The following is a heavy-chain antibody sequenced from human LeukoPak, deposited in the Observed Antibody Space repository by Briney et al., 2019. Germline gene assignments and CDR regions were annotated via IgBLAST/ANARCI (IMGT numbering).Heavy chain of an antibody. Sequence: PSQTLSLTCTVSGGSISIGGYHWSWIRQHPGKGLEWIGYIYYSGSTYYNPSLKSRVTISVDTSKNQFSLKLSSVTAADTAVYYCARDHAVITVTTLAVWGKGTTVTVSS. CDR1: GGSISIGGYH. CDR3: ARDHAVITVTTLAV. D-gene: IGHD1-7*01. V-gene: IGHV4-31*03. CDR2: IYYSGST. J-gene: IGHJ6*04.